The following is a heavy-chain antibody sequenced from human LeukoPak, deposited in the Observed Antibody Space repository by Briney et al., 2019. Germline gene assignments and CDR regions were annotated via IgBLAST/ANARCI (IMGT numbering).Heavy chain of an antibody. Sequence: SVKVSCKASGGTFSSYAISWVRQAPGQGLEWMGGIIPTFGTANYAQKFQGRVTITADESTSTAYMELSSLRSEDTAVYYCARSAPICVVVPAATDRCYYYGMDVWGKGTTVTVSS. CDR1: GGTFSSYA. CDR3: ARSAPICVVVPAATDRCYYYGMDV. CDR2: IIPTFGTA. J-gene: IGHJ6*04. D-gene: IGHD2-2*01. V-gene: IGHV1-69*13.